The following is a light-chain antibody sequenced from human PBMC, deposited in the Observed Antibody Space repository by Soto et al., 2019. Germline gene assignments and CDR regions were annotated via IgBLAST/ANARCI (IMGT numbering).Light chain of an antibody. Sequence: SSELTQPPSVSVAPGQTASITCGENNIGRKSVHWYQQKSGQAPVLVLYADSDRPSGIPERFSGSNSGDTATLTISRVESGDEADYFCQVWDSNRVQVVFGGGTKLTVL. V-gene: IGLV3-21*02. CDR2: ADS. CDR1: NIGRKS. J-gene: IGLJ2*01. CDR3: QVWDSNRVQVV.